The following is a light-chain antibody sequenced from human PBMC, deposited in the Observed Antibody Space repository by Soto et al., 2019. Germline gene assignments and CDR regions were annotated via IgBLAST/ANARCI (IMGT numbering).Light chain of an antibody. Sequence: IVMTQSPDSLAVSLGERATINCKSSQSVLSSFNSKNYLAWYQLKPGQPPKLLIYWAFTRESGVPDRFSGRGSRTDFTLTISSLQAEDDATYYCQQCFSDPPSTVGHGTKVEI. CDR3: QQCFSDPPST. CDR2: WAF. V-gene: IGKV4-1*01. J-gene: IGKJ1*01. CDR1: QSVLSSFNSKNY.